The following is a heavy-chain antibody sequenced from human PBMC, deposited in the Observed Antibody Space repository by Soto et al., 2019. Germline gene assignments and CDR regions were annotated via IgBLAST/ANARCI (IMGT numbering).Heavy chain of an antibody. CDR1: GFTFSTYS. Sequence: SLRLSCVGSGFTFSTYSINWVRQAPGKGLEWVSSISSRSDIYYADSVKGRFTISRDNAKNSVSLQMNSPRAEDTAVYYCAREYTAWPLAYGLDVWGQGTTVTVSS. CDR3: AREYTAWPLAYGLDV. D-gene: IGHD2-2*02. CDR2: ISSRSDI. J-gene: IGHJ6*02. V-gene: IGHV3-21*01.